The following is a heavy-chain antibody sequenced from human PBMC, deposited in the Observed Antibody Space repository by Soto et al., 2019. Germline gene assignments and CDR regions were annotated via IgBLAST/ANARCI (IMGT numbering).Heavy chain of an antibody. D-gene: IGHD4-17*01. CDR3: ARGRDSGDYPNDY. CDR1: GFTFSSYA. J-gene: IGHJ4*02. CDR2: ISYDGSNK. Sequence: ESGGGVVQPGRSLRLSCAASGFTFSSYAMHWVRQAPGKGLEWVAVISYDGSNKYYADSVKGRFTISRDNSKNTLYLQMNSLRAEDTAVYYCARGRDSGDYPNDYWGQGTLVTVSS. V-gene: IGHV3-30-3*01.